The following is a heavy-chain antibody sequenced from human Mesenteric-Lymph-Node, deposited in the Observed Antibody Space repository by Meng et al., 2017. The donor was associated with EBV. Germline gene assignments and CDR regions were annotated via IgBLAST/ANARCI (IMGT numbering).Heavy chain of an antibody. CDR2: INWNGGIT. V-gene: IGHV3-20*04. Sequence: LVESVGGVERPGGSLRLAGAAFGFTFDDHGMSWFRQDPGKGLEWVCGINWNGGITDYADSVKGRFAVSRDNARNSLYLQMNSLRAEDTALYYCARFLVYDGSGSPLDYWGQGTLVTVSS. CDR1: GFTFDDHG. J-gene: IGHJ4*02. D-gene: IGHD3-22*01. CDR3: ARFLVYDGSGSPLDY.